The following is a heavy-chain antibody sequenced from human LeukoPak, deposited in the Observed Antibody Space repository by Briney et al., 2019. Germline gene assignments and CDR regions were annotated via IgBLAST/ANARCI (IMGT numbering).Heavy chain of an antibody. CDR3: AKDLERGGGSSDY. CDR2: ISGSGGST. V-gene: IGHV3-23*01. D-gene: IGHD2-15*01. J-gene: IGHJ4*02. CDR1: GLTYSSHA. Sequence: PGGSLRLSCASSGLTYSSHAMRWVRQARGKGLEWVSAISGSGGSTYYADSVKGRFTISRDNSKNTLYLQINSQKAEDTAVYYCAKDLERGGGSSDYWGQGTLVTVSS.